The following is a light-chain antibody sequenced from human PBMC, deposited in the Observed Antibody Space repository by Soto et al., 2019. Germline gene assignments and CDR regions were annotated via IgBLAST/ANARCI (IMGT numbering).Light chain of an antibody. CDR3: QKYNIAPFT. CDR1: QGISNY. CDR2: AAS. J-gene: IGKJ3*01. Sequence: DIQMTQSPSSLSASVGDRVTITCRASQGISNYLAWYQQKPGKVPKLLIYAASTLEPGVPSRFSGSGSGTDFTLTISSLQSEDVATYYCQKYNIAPFTFGPGTKVDIK. V-gene: IGKV1-27*01.